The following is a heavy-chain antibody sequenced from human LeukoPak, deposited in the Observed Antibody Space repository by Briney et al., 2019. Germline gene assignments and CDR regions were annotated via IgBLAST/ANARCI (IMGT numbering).Heavy chain of an antibody. CDR1: GYTFTSYG. CDR2: INPNSGGT. Sequence: ASVKVSCKASGYTFTSYGISWVRQAPGQGLEWMGWINPNSGGTQYAQKFQGRVTVTRDTSVSTAYMEVSRLRSDDTAVYYCARGGQQQLVRFLDYWGQGTLVTVSS. J-gene: IGHJ4*02. V-gene: IGHV1-2*02. D-gene: IGHD6-13*01. CDR3: ARGGQQQLVRFLDY.